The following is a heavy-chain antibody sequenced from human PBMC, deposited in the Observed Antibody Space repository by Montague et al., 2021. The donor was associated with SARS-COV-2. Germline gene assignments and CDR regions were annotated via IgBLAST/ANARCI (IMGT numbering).Heavy chain of an antibody. D-gene: IGHD5-18*01. CDR3: AHRRGYTYGHGTYYYYMDV. J-gene: IGHJ6*03. Sequence: PALVKPTQTLTLTCTFSGFSLTTSVSSVHWIRQPPGKALEWLALIDWDDDKYSSTSLKTRLTISKDTSRNQVVLTMTNMDPVDTATYYCAHRRGYTYGHGTYYYYMDVWGEGTTVTVS. CDR1: GFSLTTSVSS. CDR2: IDWDDDK. V-gene: IGHV2-70*12.